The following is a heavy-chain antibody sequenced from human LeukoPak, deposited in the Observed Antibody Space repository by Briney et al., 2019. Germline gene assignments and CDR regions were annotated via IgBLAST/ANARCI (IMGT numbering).Heavy chain of an antibody. D-gene: IGHD1-26*01. CDR2: ISSSSSYI. CDR3: ARGPQRSGSYDDY. CDR1: GFTFSSYS. Sequence: GGSLRLSCAASGFTFSSYSMNWVRQAPGKGLEWVSSISSSSSYIYYADSVKGRSTISRDNAKNSLYLQMNSLRAEDTAAYYCARGPQRSGSYDDYWGQGTLVTVSS. J-gene: IGHJ4*02. V-gene: IGHV3-21*01.